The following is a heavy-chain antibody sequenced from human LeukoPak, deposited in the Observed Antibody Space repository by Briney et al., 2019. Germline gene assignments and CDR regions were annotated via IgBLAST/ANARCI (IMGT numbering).Heavy chain of an antibody. CDR3: VRDGDIVVVITFDY. D-gene: IGHD2-15*01. Sequence: SGGSLRLSSAASGFTFSKYAMSWVRQAPGKGLEWVSAISGSGGNTYYADSVEGRFTISRDNSKNTLYVQMDRMRVEDSAVYYCVRDGDIVVVITFDYWGQGNLLTVSS. V-gene: IGHV3-23*01. J-gene: IGHJ4*02. CDR2: ISGSGGNT. CDR1: GFTFSKYA.